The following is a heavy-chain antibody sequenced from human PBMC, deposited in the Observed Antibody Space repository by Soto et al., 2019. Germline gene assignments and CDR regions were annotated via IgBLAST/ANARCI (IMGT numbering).Heavy chain of an antibody. J-gene: IGHJ4*02. V-gene: IGHV4-61*01. CDR3: ARQRSGSYSHFDY. Sequence: SETLSLTCTVSGGSVSSGSYYWSWIRQPPGKGLEWIGYIYYSGSTNYNPSLKSRVTISVDTSKNQFSLKLSSVTAAEKAVYYCARQRSGSYSHFDYWGQGTLVTVSS. D-gene: IGHD1-26*01. CDR1: GGSVSSGSYY. CDR2: IYYSGST.